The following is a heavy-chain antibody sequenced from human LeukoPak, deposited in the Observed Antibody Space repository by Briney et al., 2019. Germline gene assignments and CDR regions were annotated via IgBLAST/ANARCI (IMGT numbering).Heavy chain of an antibody. D-gene: IGHD1-26*01. J-gene: IGHJ4*02. V-gene: IGHV3-23*01. Sequence: GGSLRLSCAASGFTFSSYAMSWVRQAPGKGLEWVSVISGSGGSTYYADSVKGRFTISRDNSKNTLYLQMNSLRAEDTAVYYCAKGQSGSYYVLYYWGQGTLVTVSS. CDR3: AKGQSGSYYVLYY. CDR2: ISGSGGST. CDR1: GFTFSSYA.